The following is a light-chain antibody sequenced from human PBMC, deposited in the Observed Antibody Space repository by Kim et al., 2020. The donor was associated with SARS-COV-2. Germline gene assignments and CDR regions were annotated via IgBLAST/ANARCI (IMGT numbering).Light chain of an antibody. Sequence: ASVGDRVTITCRASQDISNYLAWYQQKPGKVPKLLMYAASTLQSGVPSRFSGSGSGTDFTLTISSLQPEDVATYYCQKYNRAPRTFGPGTKVDIK. CDR1: QDISNY. CDR3: QKYNRAPRT. V-gene: IGKV1-27*01. CDR2: AAS. J-gene: IGKJ3*01.